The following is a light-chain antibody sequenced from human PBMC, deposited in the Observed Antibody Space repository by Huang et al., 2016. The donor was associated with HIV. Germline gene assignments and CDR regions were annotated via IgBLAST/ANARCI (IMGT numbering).Light chain of an antibody. V-gene: IGKV3-20*01. CDR2: GAA. CDR3: QQYHSSPVT. CDR1: QSISSSY. J-gene: IGKJ5*01. Sequence: IVLTQSPATLSVSPGDSAALSCRASQSISSSYLVWYQQKPGQAPRLLIYGAASSATGIPDRFSGSGSGRDFTLTISRLEPEDFAVYFCQQYHSSPVTFGQGTRLEIK.